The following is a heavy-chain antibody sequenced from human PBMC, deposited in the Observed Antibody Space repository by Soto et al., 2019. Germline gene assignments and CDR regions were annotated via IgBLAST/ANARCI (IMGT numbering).Heavy chain of an antibody. CDR1: GFTFSSYG. V-gene: IGHV3-30*18. CDR2: ISSDGSNQ. D-gene: IGHD6-13*01. J-gene: IGHJ4*02. CDR3: AKDIPHPISAAGICGGLDY. Sequence: QVQLVESGGGVVQPGRSLRLSCAASGFTFSSYGMHWVRQAPGKGLEWVAGISSDGSNQYYADSVKGSFTISRDNSKNTLYLQRNSLRAEVTAVYYCAKDIPHPISAAGICGGLDYWVQEALVTVSS.